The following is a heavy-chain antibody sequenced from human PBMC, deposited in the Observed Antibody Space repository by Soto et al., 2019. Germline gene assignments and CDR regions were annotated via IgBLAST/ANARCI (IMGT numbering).Heavy chain of an antibody. Sequence: GGSLRLSCAASGFTFSSYAMSWVRQAPGKGLEWVSAISGSGGSTYYADSVKGRFTISRDNSKNTLYLQMNSLRAEDTAVYYCAKGVPDYSNYIARHFDYWGQGTLVTVSS. V-gene: IGHV3-23*01. CDR3: AKGVPDYSNYIARHFDY. CDR2: ISGSGGST. J-gene: IGHJ4*02. CDR1: GFTFSSYA. D-gene: IGHD4-4*01.